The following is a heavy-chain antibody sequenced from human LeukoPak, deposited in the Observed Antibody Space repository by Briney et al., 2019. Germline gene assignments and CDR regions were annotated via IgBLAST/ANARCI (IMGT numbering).Heavy chain of an antibody. CDR2: IIPISGTT. V-gene: IGHV1-69*13. CDR3: ARKLRLGGNWFDP. J-gene: IGHJ5*02. D-gene: IGHD1-26*01. Sequence: SVKVSCKTSGGTFTSYAITWVRQAPGQGLEWMGKIIPISGTTNYAQKFQGRVTFTADESTSTAYMELSSLRSEDTALYYCARKLRLGGNWFDPWGQGTLVTVPS. CDR1: GGTFTSYA.